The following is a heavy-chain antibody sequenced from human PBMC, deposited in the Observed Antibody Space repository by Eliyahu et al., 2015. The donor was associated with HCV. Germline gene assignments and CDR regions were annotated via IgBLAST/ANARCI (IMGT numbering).Heavy chain of an antibody. J-gene: IGHJ4*02. Sequence: RFTISRDNAKNSLYLQMNSLRDEDTAVYYCARESSGHDHDFDYWGQGTLVSVSS. V-gene: IGHV3-48*02. D-gene: IGHD5-12*01. CDR3: ARESSGHDHDFDY.